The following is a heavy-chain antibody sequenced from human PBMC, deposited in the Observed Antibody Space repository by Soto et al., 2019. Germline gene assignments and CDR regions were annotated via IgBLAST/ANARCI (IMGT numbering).Heavy chain of an antibody. D-gene: IGHD3-10*01. CDR3: AITLVRGVRWFDP. V-gene: IGHV4-34*01. J-gene: IGHJ5*01. Sequence: SETLSLTCAVYGGSFTIYYWSWIRQPPGKGLEWIGEINHSGSTNYNPSLKSRVTISVDTSKNQFSLKLSSVTAADTAVYYCAITLVRGVRWFDPWGQGTTVTVSS. CDR1: GGSFTIYY. CDR2: INHSGST.